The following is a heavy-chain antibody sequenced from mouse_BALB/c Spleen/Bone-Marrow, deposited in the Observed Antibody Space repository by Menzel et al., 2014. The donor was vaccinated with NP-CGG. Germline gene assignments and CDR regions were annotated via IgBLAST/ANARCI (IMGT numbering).Heavy chain of an antibody. CDR1: GFTFSSFG. CDR3: ARSGLRGYYFDY. V-gene: IGHV5-17*02. D-gene: IGHD3-1*01. CDR2: ISSGSSTI. Sequence: EVQLVESGGGLVQPGGSRKLSCAASGFTFSSFGMHWVRQAPEKGLEWVAYISSGSSTIYYADTLKGRFTISRDNPKNTLFLQMTSLRSEDTAMYYCARSGLRGYYFDYWGQGTTLTVSS. J-gene: IGHJ2*01.